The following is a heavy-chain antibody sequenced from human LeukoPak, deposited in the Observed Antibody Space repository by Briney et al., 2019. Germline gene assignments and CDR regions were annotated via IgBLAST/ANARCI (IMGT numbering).Heavy chain of an antibody. CDR1: GFTFSSYG. D-gene: IGHD3-9*01. V-gene: IGHV3-33*01. J-gene: IGHJ4*02. CDR3: ARSEGYDILTGFDY. Sequence: GGSLRLSCAASGFTFSSYGMHWVRQAPGKGLEWVAVIWYDGSNKYYADSVKGRFTISRDNSKNTLYLQMNSLRAEDTAVYYCARSEGYDILTGFDYWGQGTLVTVSS. CDR2: IWYDGSNK.